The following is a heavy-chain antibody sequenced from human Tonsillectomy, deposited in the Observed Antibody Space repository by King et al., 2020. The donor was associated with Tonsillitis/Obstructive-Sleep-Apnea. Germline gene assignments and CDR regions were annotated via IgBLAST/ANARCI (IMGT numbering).Heavy chain of an antibody. CDR1: GFTFDDYA. CDR2: ISWDSNNI. CDR3: AKAPGPIVVLSVANRAQCLYYYMDV. Sequence: VQLVESGGGLVQPGRSLRLSCAASGFTFDDYAVHWVRQAPGKGLEWVSGISWDSNNIGYADSVKGRFTISRDNAKNSLYLQMNRLRAEDTALYYCAKAPGPIVVLSVANRAQCLYYYMDVWGKGTTVTVSS. D-gene: IGHD2-2*01. J-gene: IGHJ6*03. V-gene: IGHV3-9*01.